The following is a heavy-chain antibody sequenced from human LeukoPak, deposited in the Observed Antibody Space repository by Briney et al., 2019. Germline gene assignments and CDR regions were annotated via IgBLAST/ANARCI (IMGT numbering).Heavy chain of an antibody. V-gene: IGHV3-33*01. CDR1: GFTFSSYG. CDR3: ARDGTGQWDFDY. CDR2: IGYDGSNK. D-gene: IGHD1-26*01. J-gene: IGHJ4*02. Sequence: GGSLRLSCAASGFTFSSYGMHWVRQAPGKGLEWVAVIGYDGSNKYYADSVKGRFTISRDNSKNTLYLQMNSLRAEDTAVYYCARDGTGQWDFDYWGQGTLVTVSS.